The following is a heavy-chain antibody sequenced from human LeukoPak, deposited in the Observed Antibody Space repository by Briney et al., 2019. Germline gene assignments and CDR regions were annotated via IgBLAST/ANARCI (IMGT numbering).Heavy chain of an antibody. Sequence: SSVKVSCKASGYTFTSYDINWVRQATGQGLEWMGWMNPNSGNTGYAQKFQGRVTMTRNTSISTAYMELSSLRSEDTAVYYCARGRGQLVRTGFDYWGQGTLVTVSS. D-gene: IGHD6-6*01. J-gene: IGHJ4*02. CDR1: GYTFTSYD. CDR3: ARGRGQLVRTGFDY. V-gene: IGHV1-8*01. CDR2: MNPNSGNT.